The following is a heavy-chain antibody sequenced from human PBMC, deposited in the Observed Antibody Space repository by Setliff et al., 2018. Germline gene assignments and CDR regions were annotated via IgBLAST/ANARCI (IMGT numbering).Heavy chain of an antibody. V-gene: IGHV1-69*05. J-gene: IGHJ5*02. CDR1: GGTFRSDG. CDR2: IIPVFRTA. CDR3: ARDQFRNSGGLYS. Sequence: SVKVSCKASGGTFRSDGFNWVRQAPGQGLEWMGRIIPVFRTAKYAPKFQGRFTIFRDNSKNTLYLQMSSLRADDTAMYYCARDQFRNSGGLYSWGQGTLVTVSS. D-gene: IGHD1-7*01.